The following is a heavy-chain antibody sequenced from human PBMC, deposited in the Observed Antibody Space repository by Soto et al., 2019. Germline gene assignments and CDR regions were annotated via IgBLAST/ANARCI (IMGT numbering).Heavy chain of an antibody. J-gene: IGHJ5*02. D-gene: IGHD6-6*01. V-gene: IGHV4-31*03. CDR1: GESISSGGYY. CDR3: ARAFSSSSAVDL. CDR2: IYDSESA. Sequence: QVQLQESGPGLVKPSQTLSLTCTVSGESISSGGYYWSWIRHHPGKGLAWIGYIYDSESAYYNPSLTSRVHISMDTSKNQFAMRLSSVTAADTAVYFCARAFSSSSAVDLWGQGTQATVSS.